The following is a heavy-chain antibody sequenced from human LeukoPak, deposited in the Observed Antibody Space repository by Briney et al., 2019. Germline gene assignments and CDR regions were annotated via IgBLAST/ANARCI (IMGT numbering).Heavy chain of an antibody. CDR3: AREGTTYYYGSGTPGFDY. D-gene: IGHD3-10*01. CDR1: GASISSGGYY. CDR2: IYYSGST. Sequence: SQTLSLTCTVSGASISSGGYYWSWIRQHPGKGLEWIGYIYYSGSTYYNPSLKSRVTISVDTSKNQFSLKLSSVTAADTAVYYCAREGTTYYYGSGTPGFDYWGQGTLVTVSS. V-gene: IGHV4-31*03. J-gene: IGHJ4*02.